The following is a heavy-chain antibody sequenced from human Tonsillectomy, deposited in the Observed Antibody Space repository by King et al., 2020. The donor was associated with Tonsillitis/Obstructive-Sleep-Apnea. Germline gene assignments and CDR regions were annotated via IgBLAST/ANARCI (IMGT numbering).Heavy chain of an antibody. J-gene: IGHJ4*02. CDR2: TYYSGST. Sequence: VQLQESGPGLVKPSETLSLTCTVSGGSVSSGSYYWSWIRQPPGKGLEWIGYTYYSGSTNYNPSLKSRVTISVDTSKNQFSLKLTSVTAAETAVYYCARATIAAAGTGEYYFDYWGQGTLVTVSS. D-gene: IGHD6-13*01. CDR3: ARATIAAAGTGEYYFDY. V-gene: IGHV4-61*01. CDR1: GGSVSSGSYY.